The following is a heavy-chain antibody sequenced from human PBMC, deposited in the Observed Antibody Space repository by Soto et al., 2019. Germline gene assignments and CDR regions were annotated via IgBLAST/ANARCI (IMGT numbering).Heavy chain of an antibody. J-gene: IGHJ6*02. Sequence: QVQLQQWGAGLLKPSETLSLTCAVYGGSFSGYYWSWIRQPPGKGLEWIGEINHRGSTNYNPSLKSRVTISVDTSKNQFSLKLSSVTAADTAVYYCARGAYSGPAGGYLYYYGMDVWGQGTTVTVSS. CDR2: INHRGST. D-gene: IGHD5-12*01. CDR1: GGSFSGYY. CDR3: ARGAYSGPAGGYLYYYGMDV. V-gene: IGHV4-34*01.